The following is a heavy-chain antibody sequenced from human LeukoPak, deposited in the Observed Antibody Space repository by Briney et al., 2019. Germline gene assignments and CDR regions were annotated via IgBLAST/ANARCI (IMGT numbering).Heavy chain of an antibody. CDR3: ARGGESGYDFLDY. CDR1: GGSISSGDYY. D-gene: IGHD5-12*01. CDR2: IYYSGST. J-gene: IGHJ4*02. Sequence: SETLSLTCTVSGGSISSGDYYWSWIRQPPGKGLEWIGCIYYSGSTYYNPSLKSRVTISVDTSKNQFSLKLSSVTAADTAVYYCARGGESGYDFLDYWGQGTLVTVSS. V-gene: IGHV4-30-4*01.